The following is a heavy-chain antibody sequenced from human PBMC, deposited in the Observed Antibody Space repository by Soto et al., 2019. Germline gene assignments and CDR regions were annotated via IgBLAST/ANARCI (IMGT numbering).Heavy chain of an antibody. CDR3: AKDPTAIVVVPAAHFDY. V-gene: IGHV3-30*18. Sequence: QVQLVESGGGVVQPGRSLRLSCAASGFTFSSYGMHWVRQAPGKGLEWVAVISYDGSNKYYADSVKGRFTISRDNYKNTLYLQMNSLRAEDTAVYYCAKDPTAIVVVPAAHFDYWGQGTLVTVSS. CDR2: ISYDGSNK. CDR1: GFTFSSYG. J-gene: IGHJ4*02. D-gene: IGHD2-2*01.